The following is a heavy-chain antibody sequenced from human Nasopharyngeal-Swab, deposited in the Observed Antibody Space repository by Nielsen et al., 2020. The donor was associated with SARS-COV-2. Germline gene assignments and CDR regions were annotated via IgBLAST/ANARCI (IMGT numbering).Heavy chain of an antibody. V-gene: IGHV3-74*01. J-gene: IGHJ3*02. CDR3: ARPGSSGSYDAFDI. CDR1: GFTFSSYW. CDR2: INSDGSST. Sequence: GALRLSCAASGFTFSSYWMHWVRQAPGKGLVWVSRINSDGSSTRDADSVKGRFTISRDNAKNTLYLQMNSLRAEDTAVYYCARPGSSGSYDAFDIWGQGTMVTVSS. D-gene: IGHD6-19*01.